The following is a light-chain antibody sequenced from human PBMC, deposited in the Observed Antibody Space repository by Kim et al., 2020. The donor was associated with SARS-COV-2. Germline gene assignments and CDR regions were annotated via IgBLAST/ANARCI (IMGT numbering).Light chain of an antibody. V-gene: IGKV3-20*01. CDR1: QTITTKY. CDR2: GVS. CDR3: QHYGSSPLA. Sequence: IVLTQSPGTLSLSPGERATLSCRASQTITTKYLAWYQQKPGQAPRILIHGVSNRATGIPDRFSASGSGTDFTLTVSRLEPEDFSLYFCQHYGSSPLAFGGGTKLEI. J-gene: IGKJ4*01.